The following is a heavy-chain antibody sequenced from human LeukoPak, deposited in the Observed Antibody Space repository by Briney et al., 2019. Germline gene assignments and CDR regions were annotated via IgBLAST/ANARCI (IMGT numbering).Heavy chain of an antibody. V-gene: IGHV4-34*01. D-gene: IGHD2-8*02. CDR3: ARYCAGSDCNVGIY. CDR1: GGTFSGHY. CDR2: IDSSGSP. Sequence: PSETLSLTCAVYGGTFSGHYWNWIRQTQGQGLEWIGEIDSSGSPKYNPSLKSRATISVDTSKNQFSLKLTSVTAADTAVYYCARYCAGSDCNVGIYWGQGTLVTV. J-gene: IGHJ4*02.